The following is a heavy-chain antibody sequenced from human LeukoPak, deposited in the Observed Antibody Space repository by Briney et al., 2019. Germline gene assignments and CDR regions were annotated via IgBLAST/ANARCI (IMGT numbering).Heavy chain of an antibody. Sequence: PSETLSLTCTVSGGSISSSSYYWGWIRQPPGKGLEWIGSIYYSGSTYYNPSLKSRVTISVDTSKNQFSLKLSSVTAADTAVYYCAGGVGPIGGSRFDYWGQGTLVTVSS. J-gene: IGHJ4*02. D-gene: IGHD1-26*01. CDR2: IYYSGST. V-gene: IGHV4-39*01. CDR1: GGSISSSSYY. CDR3: AGGVGPIGGSRFDY.